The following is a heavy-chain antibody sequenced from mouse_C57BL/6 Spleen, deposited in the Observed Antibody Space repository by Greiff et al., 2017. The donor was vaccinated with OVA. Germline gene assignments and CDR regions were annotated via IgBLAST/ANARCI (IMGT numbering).Heavy chain of an antibody. D-gene: IGHD1-1*02. Sequence: VQLQQPGAELAKPGASVKLSCKASGYTFTSYWMHWVKQRPGQGLEWIGNINPSNGDTKYNEKFKDKATLTVDKSSSTAYMQLSSLTYEDSAYYYCARGGNYFDYWGQGTTLTVSS. CDR2: INPSNGDT. J-gene: IGHJ2*01. CDR1: GYTFTSYW. CDR3: ARGGNYFDY. V-gene: IGHV1-7*01.